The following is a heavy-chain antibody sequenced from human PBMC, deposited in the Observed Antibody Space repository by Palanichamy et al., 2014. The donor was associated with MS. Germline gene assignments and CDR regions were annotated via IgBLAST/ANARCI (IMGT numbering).Heavy chain of an antibody. Sequence: QVQLVQSGAEVKKPGASVKVSCKASGYTFTSYAMHWVRQAPGQRLEWMGWINAGNGNTKYSQKFQGRVTITRDTSANTAYMELSSLRSEDTAVYYCARVYDFWSGDPFDYWGQGTLVTVSS. V-gene: IGHV1-3*01. CDR1: GYTFTSYA. J-gene: IGHJ4*02. CDR3: ARVYDFWSGDPFDY. D-gene: IGHD3-3*01. CDR2: INAGNGNT.